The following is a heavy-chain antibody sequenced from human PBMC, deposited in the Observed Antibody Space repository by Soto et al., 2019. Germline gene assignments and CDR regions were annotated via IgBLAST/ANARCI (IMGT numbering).Heavy chain of an antibody. J-gene: IGHJ6*02. D-gene: IGHD3-22*01. V-gene: IGHV3-23*01. Sequence: GGSLRLSCAASGFTFSSYAMSWVRQAPGKGLEWVSVISGSGGSTYYADSVKGRFTISRDNSKNTLYLQMNSLRAEDTAVYYCTTGIVVVIPSGMDVWGQGTTVTVSS. CDR2: ISGSGGST. CDR1: GFTFSSYA. CDR3: TTGIVVVIPSGMDV.